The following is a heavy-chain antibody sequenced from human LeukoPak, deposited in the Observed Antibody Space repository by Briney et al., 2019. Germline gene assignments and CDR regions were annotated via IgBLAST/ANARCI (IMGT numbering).Heavy chain of an antibody. V-gene: IGHV3-53*01. D-gene: IGHD1-26*01. CDR2: IYSGGST. Sequence: GGSLRLSCAASGFTVSSNYMSWVRQAPGKGLEWVSVIYSGGSTYYADSVKGRFTISRDNSKNTLYLRMNSLKVEDTAVYYCTTDLKESGSDTTTGFQYWGQGTLVTVSS. CDR1: GFTVSSNY. CDR3: TTDLKESGSDTTTGFQY. J-gene: IGHJ4*02.